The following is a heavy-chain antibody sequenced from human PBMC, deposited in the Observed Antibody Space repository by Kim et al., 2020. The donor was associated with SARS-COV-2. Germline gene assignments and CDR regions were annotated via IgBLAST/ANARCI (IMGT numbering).Heavy chain of an antibody. CDR2: INAGNGNT. J-gene: IGHJ6*02. CDR3: ARSCGGDCYPAAQYGMDV. CDR1: GYTFTSYA. Sequence: ASVKVSCKASGYTFTSYAMHWVRQAPGQRLEWMGWINAGNGNTKYSQKFQGRVTITRDTSASTAYMELSSLRSEDTAVYYCARSCGGDCYPAAQYGMDVWGQGTTVTVSS. V-gene: IGHV1-3*01. D-gene: IGHD2-21*02.